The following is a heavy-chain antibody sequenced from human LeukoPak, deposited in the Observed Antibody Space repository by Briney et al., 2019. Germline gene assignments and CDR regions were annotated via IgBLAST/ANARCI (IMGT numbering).Heavy chain of an antibody. D-gene: IGHD6-19*01. CDR3: ASLSGAGSPYY. CDR2: FSSSGSPK. Sequence: GGSLRLSCAASGFTFRSFEMNWVRQAPGKGLEWVSYFSSSGSPKYYADSVRGRFTISRDSAKNSLYLQMNSLRTEDTAVYYCASLSGAGSPYYWGQGTLVTVSS. J-gene: IGHJ4*02. CDR1: GFTFRSFE. V-gene: IGHV3-48*03.